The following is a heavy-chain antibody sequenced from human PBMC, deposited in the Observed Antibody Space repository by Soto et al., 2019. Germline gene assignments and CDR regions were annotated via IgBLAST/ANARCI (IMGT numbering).Heavy chain of an antibody. J-gene: IGHJ3*01. CDR1: GYSFTSYW. D-gene: IGHD3-10*01. CDR3: ARPLYYYAAGSYKSFRAFDL. Sequence: GEALKISLRRPGYSFTSYWIGRVRQMPGKGLEWMGIIYPGDSDTRYSQSFQGQVTISADKSISTAYLQWSSLKASDTDMYYCARPLYYYAAGSYKSFRAFDLWGQGTMVTVSS. V-gene: IGHV5-51*01. CDR2: IYPGDSDT.